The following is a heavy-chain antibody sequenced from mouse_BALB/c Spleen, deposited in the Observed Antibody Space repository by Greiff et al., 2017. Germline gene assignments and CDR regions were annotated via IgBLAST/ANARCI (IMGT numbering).Heavy chain of an antibody. V-gene: IGHV2-9*02. J-gene: IGHJ3*01. CDR1: GFSLTSYG. CDR3: ARELSSWFAY. Sequence: VKLQESGPGLVAPSQSLSITCTVSGFSLTSYGVHWVRQPPGKGLEWLGVIWAGGSTNYNSALMSRLSISKDNSKSQVFLKMNSLQTDDTAMYYCARELSSWFAYWGQGTLVTVSA. CDR2: IWAGGST.